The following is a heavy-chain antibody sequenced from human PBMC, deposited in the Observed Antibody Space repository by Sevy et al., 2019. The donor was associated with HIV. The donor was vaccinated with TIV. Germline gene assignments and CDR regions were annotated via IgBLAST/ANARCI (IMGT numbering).Heavy chain of an antibody. Sequence: ASVNVSCKTSGGTFSGYAISWVRQAPGQGLEWMGGIIAVSGTTNYVEKFQGRLTITADVSTRTVYMELRSLKTEDTAIYYCARDRDRGWFDPWGQGTLVTVSS. J-gene: IGHJ5*02. V-gene: IGHV1-69*13. D-gene: IGHD3-16*01. CDR3: ARDRDRGWFDP. CDR2: IIAVSGTT. CDR1: GGTFSGYA.